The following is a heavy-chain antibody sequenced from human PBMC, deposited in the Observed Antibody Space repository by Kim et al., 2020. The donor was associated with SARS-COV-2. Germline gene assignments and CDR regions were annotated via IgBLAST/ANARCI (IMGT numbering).Heavy chain of an antibody. V-gene: IGHV4-34*01. CDR1: GESFSAYY. J-gene: IGHJ5*02. CDR2: INHSGST. Sequence: SETLSLTCAVYGESFSAYYWSWIRQPPAKVLEWIGEINHSGSTNYNPSLKSRVTISVDTAKKQFSLKLSTVTAADTAVYYCVRGGGYDYMYRVIRRNWFDPWGQGTLVTVSA. D-gene: IGHD5-12*01. CDR3: VRGGGYDYMYRVIRRNWFDP.